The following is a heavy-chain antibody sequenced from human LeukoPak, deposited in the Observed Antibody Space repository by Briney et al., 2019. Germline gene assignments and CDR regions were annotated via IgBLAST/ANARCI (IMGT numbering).Heavy chain of an antibody. Sequence: ASVKVSCKASGYTFTSYGISWVRQAPGQGLEWMGWISAYNGNTNYAQKLQGRVTMTTDTSTSTAYMELRSLRSDDTAVYYCARDNGYGGYATFVLGYWGQGTLVTVSS. CDR1: GYTFTSYG. CDR2: ISAYNGNT. CDR3: ARDNGYGGYATFVLGY. D-gene: IGHD5-12*01. J-gene: IGHJ4*02. V-gene: IGHV1-18*01.